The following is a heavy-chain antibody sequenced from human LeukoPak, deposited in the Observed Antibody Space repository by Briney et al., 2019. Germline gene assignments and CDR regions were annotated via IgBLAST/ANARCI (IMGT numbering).Heavy chain of an antibody. CDR1: GGSFSGYY. CDR2: INHSGST. CDR3: ARGVSGYYRTFDY. J-gene: IGHJ4*02. D-gene: IGHD3-22*01. V-gene: IGHV4-34*01. Sequence: SETLSLTCAVYGGSFSGYYWSWIRQPPGKGLEWIGKINHSGSTNYNPSLKSRVTISVDTSKNQFSLKLSSVTAADTAVYYCARGVSGYYRTFDYWGQGTLVTVSS.